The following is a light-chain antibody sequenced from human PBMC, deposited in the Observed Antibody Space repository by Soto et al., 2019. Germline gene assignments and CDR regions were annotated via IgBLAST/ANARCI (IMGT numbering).Light chain of an antibody. CDR3: QQVDAYPST. CDR1: QGISSF. V-gene: IGKV1-9*01. CDR2: AAS. Sequence: DIQMTQSPSSLSASVADRVTITCRASQGISSFLAWYQQKPGKAPNLLIYAASTLQTGVPSRFSGGGSGTDFTLTIDNLQPEDFATYYRQQVDAYPSTFGGGTKVDIK. J-gene: IGKJ4*01.